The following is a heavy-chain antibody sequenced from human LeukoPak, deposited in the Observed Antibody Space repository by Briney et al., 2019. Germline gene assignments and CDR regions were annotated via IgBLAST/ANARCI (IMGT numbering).Heavy chain of an antibody. CDR1: GFTFSSYA. V-gene: IGHV3-30-3*01. CDR3: ARDAPHTYYDFWSGYYSYNWFDP. J-gene: IGHJ5*02. Sequence: GGSLRLSCAASGFTFSSYAMHWVRQAPGKGLEWVAVISYDGSNKYYADSVKGRFTISRDNSKNTLYPQMNSLRAEDTAVYYCARDAPHTYYDFWSGYYSYNWFDPWGQGTLVTVSS. CDR2: ISYDGSNK. D-gene: IGHD3-3*01.